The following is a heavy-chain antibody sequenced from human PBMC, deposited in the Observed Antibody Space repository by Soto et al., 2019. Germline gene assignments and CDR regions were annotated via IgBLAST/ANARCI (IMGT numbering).Heavy chain of an antibody. CDR3: ARDGGWPQLALEY. V-gene: IGHV4-59*01. CDR1: GGCINNYF. Sequence: SESLSLTWSVSGGCINNYFWSWVRQSPGKGLEWIGYISYRGIARYNPSLNRRATMSAYTSKSQVSLKLNSVTAADAAVYYCARDGGWPQLALEY. D-gene: IGHD6-6*01. CDR2: ISYRGIA. J-gene: IGHJ1*01.